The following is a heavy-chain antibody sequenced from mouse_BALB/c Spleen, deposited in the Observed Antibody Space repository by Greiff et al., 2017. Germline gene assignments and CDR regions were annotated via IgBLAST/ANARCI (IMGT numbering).Heavy chain of an antibody. D-gene: IGHD2-14*01. J-gene: IGHJ4*01. CDR1: GFTFSSYG. V-gene: IGHV5-6-3*01. Sequence: EVNVVESGGGLVQPGGSLKLSCAASGFTFSSYGMSWVRQTPDKRLELVATINSNGGSTYYPDSVKGRFTISRDNAKNTLYLQMSSLKSEDTAMYYCARDVRRAMDYWGQGTSVTVSS. CDR3: ARDVRRAMDY. CDR2: INSNGGST.